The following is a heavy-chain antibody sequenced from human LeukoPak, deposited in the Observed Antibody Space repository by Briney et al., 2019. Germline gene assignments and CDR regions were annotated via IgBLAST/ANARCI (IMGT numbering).Heavy chain of an antibody. J-gene: IGHJ5*02. V-gene: IGHV4-39*01. Sequence: SPSETLSLTCTVSGGSISSSSYYWGWIRQPPGKGLEWIGNIYYSGTTYYNPSLKSRVTISVATSKNQFSLKLSSVTAADTAVYYCATPSSYWLDPWGQGTLVTVSS. CDR3: ATPSSYWLDP. CDR2: IYYSGTT. D-gene: IGHD6-13*01. CDR1: GGSISSSSYY.